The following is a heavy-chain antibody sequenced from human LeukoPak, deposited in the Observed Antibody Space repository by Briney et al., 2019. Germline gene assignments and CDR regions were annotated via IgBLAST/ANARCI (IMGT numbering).Heavy chain of an antibody. CDR2: IWYDGSNK. J-gene: IGHJ4*02. Sequence: GGSLRLSCAASGFTFSSYGMHWVRQAPGKGLEWVAVIWYDGSNKYYADSVKGRFTISRDNSKNTLYLQMNSLRAEDTAVYYCASDRARPHARNVSSSYLFDYWGQGTLVTVSS. CDR1: GFTFSSYG. V-gene: IGHV3-33*01. D-gene: IGHD6-13*01. CDR3: ASDRARPHARNVSSSYLFDY.